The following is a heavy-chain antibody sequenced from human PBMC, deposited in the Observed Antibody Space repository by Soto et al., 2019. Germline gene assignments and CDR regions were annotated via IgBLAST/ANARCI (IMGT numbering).Heavy chain of an antibody. Sequence: ASVQVSCKASGGTFSSYAISWVRQAAGQGLEWRGGIIPIFGTANYAQMLKDRVNMTTDTSTSTAYMELRSLRSADTAVYYCARRGVSSGYYFLYYYYGMDVWGQGTTVTVSS. CDR2: IIPIFGTA. D-gene: IGHD3-22*01. J-gene: IGHJ6*02. CDR1: GGTFSSYA. V-gene: IGHV1-69*05. CDR3: ARRGVSSGYYFLYYYYGMDV.